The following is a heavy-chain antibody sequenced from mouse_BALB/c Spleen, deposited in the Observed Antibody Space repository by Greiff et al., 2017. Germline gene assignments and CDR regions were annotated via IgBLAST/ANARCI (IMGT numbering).Heavy chain of an antibody. CDR3: ARDDYDVGAMDY. Sequence: VKLMESGAELVRPGTSVKVSCKASGYAFTNYLIEWVKQRPGQGLEWIGVINPGSGGTNYNEKFKGKATLTADKSSSTAYMQLSSLTSDDSAVYFCARDDYDVGAMDYWGQGTSVTVSS. CDR2: INPGSGGT. J-gene: IGHJ4*01. CDR1: GYAFTNYL. V-gene: IGHV1-54*01. D-gene: IGHD2-4*01.